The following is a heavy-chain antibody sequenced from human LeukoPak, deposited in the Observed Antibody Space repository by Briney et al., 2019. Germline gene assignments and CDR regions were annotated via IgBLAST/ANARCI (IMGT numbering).Heavy chain of an antibody. CDR2: ISSSSTFI. V-gene: IGHV3-21*01. D-gene: IGHD1-14*01. Sequence: NTGGSLRLSCAASGFTFSSYSMNWVRQAPGKGLEWVSFISSSSTFIKYTDSVKGRFTISRDNAKRSLYLEMNDLRAEDTAFYYCARDQTFDNRFWVGAFEMRGQGTMVTVSS. J-gene: IGHJ3*02. CDR3: ARDQTFDNRFWVGAFEM. CDR1: GFTFSSYS.